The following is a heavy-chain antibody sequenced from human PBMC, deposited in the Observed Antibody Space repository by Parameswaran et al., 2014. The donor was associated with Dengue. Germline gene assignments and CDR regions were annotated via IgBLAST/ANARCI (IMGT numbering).Heavy chain of an antibody. Sequence: RWIRQPPGKGLEWVGFIRSKAYGGTTEYAASVKGRFTISRDDSKSIAYLQMNSLKTEDTAVYYCTSLYFDWLLPTYYYYYGMDVWGQGTTVTVSS. V-gene: IGHV3-49*02. CDR3: TSLYFDWLLPTYYYYYGMDV. D-gene: IGHD3-9*01. J-gene: IGHJ6*02. CDR2: IRSKAYGGTT.